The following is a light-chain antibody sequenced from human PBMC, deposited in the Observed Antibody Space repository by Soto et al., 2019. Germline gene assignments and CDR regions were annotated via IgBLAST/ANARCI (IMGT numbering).Light chain of an antibody. J-gene: IGKJ2*01. V-gene: IGKV2-30*01. CDR2: KVS. Sequence: DVVMNQSPLSLPVTLGQPDSISCRSSQSLLYRDGNTYLNWFHQRTVQSPRRLIYKVSNRDSGVPDRFTGSGSGTEFALKISRVEAEDVGVYYCMQSSNWPKTFGQVNKLEIK. CDR3: MQSSNWPKT. CDR1: QSLLYRDGNTY.